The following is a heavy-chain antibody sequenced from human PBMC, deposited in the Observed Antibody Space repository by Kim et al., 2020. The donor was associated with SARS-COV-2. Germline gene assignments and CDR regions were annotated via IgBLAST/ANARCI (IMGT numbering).Heavy chain of an antibody. CDR2: IIPIFGTA. Sequence: SVKVSCKASGGTFSSYAISWVRQAPGQGLEWMGGIIPIFGTANYAQKFQGRVTITADESTSTAYMELSSLRSEDTAVYYCARAPYYYDSSGPFDYWGQGTLVTVSS. CDR1: GGTFSSYA. J-gene: IGHJ4*02. CDR3: ARAPYYYDSSGPFDY. V-gene: IGHV1-69*13. D-gene: IGHD3-22*01.